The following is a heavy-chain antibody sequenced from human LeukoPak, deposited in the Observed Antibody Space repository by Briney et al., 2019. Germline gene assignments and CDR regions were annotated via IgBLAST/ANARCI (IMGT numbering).Heavy chain of an antibody. V-gene: IGHV3-74*01. D-gene: IGHD3-10*01. CDR1: EFTFSSHW. Sequence: GGSLRLSCAASEFTFSSHWMHRVRQVPGKGLVWVSRINSDGSSTTYADSVKGRFTISRDNAKNTLYLQMNSLRVEDTAVYYCVRSIYYFDFWGQGTLVTVSS. J-gene: IGHJ4*02. CDR2: INSDGSST. CDR3: VRSIYYFDF.